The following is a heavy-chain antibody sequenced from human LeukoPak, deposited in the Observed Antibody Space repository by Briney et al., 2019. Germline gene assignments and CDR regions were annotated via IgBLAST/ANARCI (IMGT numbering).Heavy chain of an antibody. J-gene: IGHJ4*02. CDR1: GGSFSGYY. Sequence: SETLSLTCAVYGGSFSGYYWSWIRQPPGTGLEWIGEINHSGSSNYNPSLKSRVTISVDTSKNQFSLKLSSVTAADTAMYYCARQDYYGSGSYYFDYWGQGTLVTVSS. D-gene: IGHD3-10*01. CDR2: INHSGSS. CDR3: ARQDYYGSGSYYFDY. V-gene: IGHV4-34*01.